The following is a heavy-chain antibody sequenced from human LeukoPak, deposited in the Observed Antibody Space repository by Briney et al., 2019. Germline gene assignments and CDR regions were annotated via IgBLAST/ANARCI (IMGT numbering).Heavy chain of an antibody. CDR1: GFTFSSYA. J-gene: IGHJ4*02. D-gene: IGHD5-18*01. CDR2: ISGSGGST. V-gene: IGHV3-23*01. CDR3: ARDPDTAMVPDY. Sequence: HAGGSLRLSCAASGFTFSSYAMSWVRQAPGKGLEWVSAISGSGGSTYYADSVKGRFTISRDNSKNTLYLQMNSLRAEDTAVYYCARDPDTAMVPDYWGQGTLVTVSS.